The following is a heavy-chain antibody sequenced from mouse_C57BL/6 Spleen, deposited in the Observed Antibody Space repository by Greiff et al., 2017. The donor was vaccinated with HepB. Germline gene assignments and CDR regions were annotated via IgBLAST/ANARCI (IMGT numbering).Heavy chain of an antibody. V-gene: IGHV1-15*01. D-gene: IGHD2-9*01. CDR3: TMPYYGSFAY. J-gene: IGHJ3*01. CDR2: IDPETGGT. Sequence: QVQLQQSGAELVRPGASVTLSCKASGYTFTDYEMHWVKQTPVHGLEWIGAIDPETGGTAYNQKFKGKAILTADKSSSTAYMELRSLTSEDSAVYYCTMPYYGSFAYWGQGTLVTVSA. CDR1: GYTFTDYE.